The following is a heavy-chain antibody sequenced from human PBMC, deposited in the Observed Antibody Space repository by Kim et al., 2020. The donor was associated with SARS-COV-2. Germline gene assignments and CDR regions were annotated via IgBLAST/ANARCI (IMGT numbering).Heavy chain of an antibody. V-gene: IGHV3-53*01. CDR2: IYSGGST. CDR3: ARDRGFDGMDV. Sequence: GGSLRLSCAASGFTVSSNYMSWVRQAPGKGLEWVSVIYSGGSTYYADSVKGRFTISRDNSKNTLYLQMNSLRAEYTAVYYCARDRGFDGMDVWGQGTTVTVSS. J-gene: IGHJ6*02. CDR1: GFTVSSNY. D-gene: IGHD6-25*01.